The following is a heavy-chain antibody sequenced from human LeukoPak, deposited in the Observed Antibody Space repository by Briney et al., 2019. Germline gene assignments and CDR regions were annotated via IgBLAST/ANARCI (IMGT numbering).Heavy chain of an antibody. CDR3: AREGLDVYVWGTFDY. CDR1: GFTFSSYA. D-gene: IGHD3-16*01. J-gene: IGHJ4*02. Sequence: GGSLRLSCAASGFTFSSYAMHWVRQAPGKGLEYVSAISSNGGSTYYANSVKGRFTISRDNSKNTLYLQMGSLRAEDMAVYYCAREGLDVYVWGTFDYWGQGTLVTVSS. CDR2: ISSNGGST. V-gene: IGHV3-64*01.